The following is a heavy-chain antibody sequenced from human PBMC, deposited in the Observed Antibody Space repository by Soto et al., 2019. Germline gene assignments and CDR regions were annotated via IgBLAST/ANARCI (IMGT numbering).Heavy chain of an antibody. J-gene: IGHJ4*02. CDR1: GGSISSSSYY. CDR3: ARHCSSTSCYANCDY. Sequence: QLQLQESGPGLVKPSETLSLTCTVSGGSISSSSYYWGWIRQPPGKGLEWIGSIYYSGSTYYNPSLKSRVTISVDTSKYQFSLKLSSVTAADTAVYYCARHCSSTSCYANCDYWGQGTLVTVCS. CDR2: IYYSGST. D-gene: IGHD2-2*01. V-gene: IGHV4-39*01.